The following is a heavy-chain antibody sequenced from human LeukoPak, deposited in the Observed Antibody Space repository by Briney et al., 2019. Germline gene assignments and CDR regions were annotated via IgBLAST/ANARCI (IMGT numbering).Heavy chain of an antibody. J-gene: IGHJ3*02. CDR2: VFYSGRT. V-gene: IGHV4-61*01. CDR3: VRETATYYYDSRGYYRQTEVFDI. D-gene: IGHD3-22*01. Sequence: SETLSLTCSVSGDSVRTDSHYWSWIRQPPGKGLEWIGNVFYSGRTAYNPSLKSRVTISVDVSKSQFSLQLSSVTAADTAVYYCVRETATYYYDSRGYYRQTEVFDIWGQGTPVIVSS. CDR1: GDSVRTDSHY.